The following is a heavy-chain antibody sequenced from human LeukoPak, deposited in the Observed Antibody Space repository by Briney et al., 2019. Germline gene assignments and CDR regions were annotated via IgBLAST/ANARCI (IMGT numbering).Heavy chain of an antibody. CDR3: ARSSITIFGVVIIPYGMDV. CDR1: GFTVSSNY. J-gene: IGHJ6*02. CDR2: IYSGGNT. D-gene: IGHD3-3*01. V-gene: IGHV3-53*01. Sequence: GGSLRLSCAASGFTVSSNYMSWVRQAPGKGLEWVSVIYSGGNTYYADSVKGRFTISRDNSKNTLYLQMNSLRAEDTAVYYCARSSITIFGVVIIPYGMDVWGQGTTVTVSS.